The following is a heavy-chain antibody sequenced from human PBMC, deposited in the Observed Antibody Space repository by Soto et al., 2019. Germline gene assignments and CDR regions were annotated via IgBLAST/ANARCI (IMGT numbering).Heavy chain of an antibody. CDR3: ARDLSELYRAY. CDR1: GGTFSSYA. Sequence: SVKVSCKASGGTFSSYAISWVRQAPGQGLEWMGGIIPIFGTAIYAQKFQGRVTITADEFTSTGYRELSSLRSEDTAVYYCARDLSELYRAYWGQGTLVTVSS. J-gene: IGHJ4*02. V-gene: IGHV1-69*13. CDR2: IIPIFGTA. D-gene: IGHD2-15*01.